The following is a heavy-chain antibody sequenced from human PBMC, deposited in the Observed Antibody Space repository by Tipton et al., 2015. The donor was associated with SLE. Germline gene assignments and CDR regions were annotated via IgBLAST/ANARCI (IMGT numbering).Heavy chain of an antibody. Sequence: SLRLSCAASGFTFSSYGMHWVRQAPGKGLEWVAVIWYDGSNKYYADSVKGRFTISRDNSKNTLYLQMNSLRAEDTAVYCCARDRIAAAGQRGDDAFDIWGQGTMVTVSS. V-gene: IGHV3-33*01. CDR1: GFTFSSYG. D-gene: IGHD6-13*01. J-gene: IGHJ3*02. CDR2: IWYDGSNK. CDR3: ARDRIAAAGQRGDDAFDI.